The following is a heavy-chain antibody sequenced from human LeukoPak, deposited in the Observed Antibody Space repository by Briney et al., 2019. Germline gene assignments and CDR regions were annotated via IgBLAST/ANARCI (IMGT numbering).Heavy chain of an antibody. D-gene: IGHD6-13*01. Sequence: ASVKVSCKASGYTFTGYYMHWVRQAPGQGLEWMGWINPNSGGTNYAQKFQGRVTMTRDTSISTAYMELRRLRSDDTAVYYCARAFGYGAAAGTFGLWGQGTLVTVSS. J-gene: IGHJ4*02. V-gene: IGHV1-2*02. CDR1: GYTFTGYY. CDR2: INPNSGGT. CDR3: ARAFGYGAAAGTFGL.